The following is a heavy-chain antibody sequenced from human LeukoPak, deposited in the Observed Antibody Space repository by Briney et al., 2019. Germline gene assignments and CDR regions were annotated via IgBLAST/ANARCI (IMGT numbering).Heavy chain of an antibody. CDR1: GFTFSSYA. CDR2: IHGSGDNA. J-gene: IGHJ4*02. Sequence: PGGSLRLSCAASGFTFSSYAMSWVRQAPGKGLEWVSGIHGSGDNAYYADSVKGRFTISRDNSKNTLYLQMNSLRAEDTAVYYCARLLNDYGDYVIIYWGQGTLVTVSS. CDR3: ARLLNDYGDYVIIY. D-gene: IGHD4-17*01. V-gene: IGHV3-23*01.